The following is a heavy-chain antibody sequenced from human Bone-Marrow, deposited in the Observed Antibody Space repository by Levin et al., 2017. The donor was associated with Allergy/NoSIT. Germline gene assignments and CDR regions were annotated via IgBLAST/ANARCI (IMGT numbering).Heavy chain of an antibody. J-gene: IGHJ4*02. CDR3: AKDGHRVILPAAFDD. CDR2: ISGSGGRT. D-gene: IGHD2-2*01. CDR1: GFTFNGFA. Sequence: PGASVKVSCTTSGFTFNGFAMSWVRQAPGKGLEWVSSISGSGGRTNYAQSVKGRFTISRDNSKSTLYLQMNSLRAEDTALYYCAKDGHRVILPAAFDDWGQGTLVTVSS. V-gene: IGHV3-23*01.